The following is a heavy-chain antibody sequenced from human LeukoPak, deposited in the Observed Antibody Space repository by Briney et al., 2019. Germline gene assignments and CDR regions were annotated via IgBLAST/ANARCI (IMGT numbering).Heavy chain of an antibody. V-gene: IGHV5-51*01. CDR1: GYAFSSYW. CDR2: IYPGDSEI. Sequence: GESLKISCKASGYAFSSYWIAWVRQMPGKGLEWMALIYPGDSEIMYSPSFQGRVTVSVDKSINTAYLQWSSLKASDTAIYHCARGHYDILTGLVRRFDPWGQGTLVTVSS. J-gene: IGHJ5*02. CDR3: ARGHYDILTGLVRRFDP. D-gene: IGHD3-9*01.